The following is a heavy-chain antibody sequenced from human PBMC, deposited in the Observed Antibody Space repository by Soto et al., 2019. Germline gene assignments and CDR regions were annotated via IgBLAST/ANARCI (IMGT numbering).Heavy chain of an antibody. CDR1: GGTFSSYA. Sequence: SVKVSCKASGGTFSSYAISWVRQAPGQGLEWMGGIIPIFGTANYAQKFQGRVTITADESTSTAYMELSSLRSEDTAVYYCARTGSTRDCSSTSCYAFPRYYYYYGMDVWGQGTTVTVS. D-gene: IGHD2-2*01. J-gene: IGHJ6*02. CDR3: ARTGSTRDCSSTSCYAFPRYYYYYGMDV. CDR2: IIPIFGTA. V-gene: IGHV1-69*13.